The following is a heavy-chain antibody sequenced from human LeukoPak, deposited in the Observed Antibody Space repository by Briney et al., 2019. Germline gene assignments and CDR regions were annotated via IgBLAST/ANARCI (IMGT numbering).Heavy chain of an antibody. Sequence: GGSLRLSCAASGFTFSSYSMNWVRQAPGKGLEWVSSISSSSYIYYADSVKGRFTISRDSAKNSLCLQMNSLRAEDTAVYYCARLGGIGPIWGQGTMVTVSS. D-gene: IGHD3-16*01. CDR1: GFTFSSYS. CDR3: ARLGGIGPI. CDR2: ISSSSYI. V-gene: IGHV3-21*01. J-gene: IGHJ3*02.